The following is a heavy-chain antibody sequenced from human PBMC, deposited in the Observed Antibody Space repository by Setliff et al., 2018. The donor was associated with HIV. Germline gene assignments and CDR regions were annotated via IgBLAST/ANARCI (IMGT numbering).Heavy chain of an antibody. Sequence: ASVKVSCKASGGTFSTNAVSWVRQAPGQGLEWMGGIIPLLGNTGYAQKFQGRVTMTRNTSIRTAYMELSSLRSEDTAVYYCARGHLDYNFWDEVLGNWFDPWGQGTLVTVSS. J-gene: IGHJ5*02. V-gene: IGHV1-8*02. CDR3: ARGHLDYNFWDEVLGNWFDP. CDR2: IIPLLGNT. D-gene: IGHD3-3*01. CDR1: GGTFSTNA.